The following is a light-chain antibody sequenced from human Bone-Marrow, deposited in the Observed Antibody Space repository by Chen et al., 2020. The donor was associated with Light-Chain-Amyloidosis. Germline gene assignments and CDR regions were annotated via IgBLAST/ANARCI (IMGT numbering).Light chain of an antibody. CDR1: QNISTH. J-gene: IGKJ4*01. CDR2: DAS. V-gene: IGKV3-11*01. Sequence: EVVLTQSPATLSLSPGERATLSCRASQNISTHLVWYQQKPGQVPRLLIYDASTRATGIPARFRGSGSGTDFTLSISRLEAEDFAVYYCQHRGGWPPLSFGGGTKIEIK. CDR3: QHRGGWPPLS.